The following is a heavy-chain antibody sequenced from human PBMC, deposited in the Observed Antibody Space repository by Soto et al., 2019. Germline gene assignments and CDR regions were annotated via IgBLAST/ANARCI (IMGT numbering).Heavy chain of an antibody. CDR2: IYYSGST. CDR3: ARDREYYYDSSGYYYYYYGMDV. J-gene: IGHJ6*02. V-gene: IGHV4-59*01. CDR1: GGSISCSY. D-gene: IGHD3-22*01. Sequence: SETLSLTCTVSGGSISCSYWSWIRQPPGKGLEWIGYIYYSGSTNFNPSLKSRVTISVDTSKNQFSLKLSSVTAADTAVYYCARDREYYYDSSGYYYYYYGMDVWGQGTTVTVSS.